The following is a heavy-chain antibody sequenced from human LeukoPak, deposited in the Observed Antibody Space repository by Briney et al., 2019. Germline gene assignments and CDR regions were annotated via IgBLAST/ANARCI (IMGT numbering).Heavy chain of an antibody. CDR2: INHSGST. J-gene: IGHJ4*02. D-gene: IGHD3-10*01. V-gene: IGHV4-34*01. Sequence: SETLSLTCAVYGGSFSGYYWSWIRQPPGKGLEWIGEINHSGSTNYNPSLKGRVTISVDTSKNQFSLKLSSVTAADTAVYYCARGRVRGRYFDYWGQGTLVTVSS. CDR1: GGSFSGYY. CDR3: ARGRVRGRYFDY.